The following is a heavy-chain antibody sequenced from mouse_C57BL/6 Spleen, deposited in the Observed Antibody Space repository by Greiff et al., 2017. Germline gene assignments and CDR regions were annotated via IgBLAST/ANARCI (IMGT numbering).Heavy chain of an antibody. J-gene: IGHJ3*01. CDR2: IDPSDSYT. D-gene: IGHD1-1*01. CDR3: AVYYYGSYFAY. V-gene: IGHV1-69*01. CDR1: GYTFTSYW. Sequence: QVQLQQPGAELVMPGASVKLSCKASGYTFTSYWMHWVKQRPGQGLEWIGEIDPSDSYTNYNQKFKGKSTLTVDKTSSTAYMQLSSLTSEDSAVNYCAVYYYGSYFAYWGQGTLVTVSA.